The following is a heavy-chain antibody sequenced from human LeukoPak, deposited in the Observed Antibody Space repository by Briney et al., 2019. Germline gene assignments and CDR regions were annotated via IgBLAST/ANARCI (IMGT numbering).Heavy chain of an antibody. J-gene: IGHJ4*02. CDR3: ARDEGGYSSSSWFDY. D-gene: IGHD6-6*01. Sequence: SETLSLNCAVYGGSFSGYYWSWIRQPPGKGLEWIGEINHSGSTNYNPSLKSRVTISVDTSKNQFSLKLSSVTAADTAVYYCARDEGGYSSSSWFDYWGQGTLVTVSS. V-gene: IGHV4-34*01. CDR2: INHSGST. CDR1: GGSFSGYY.